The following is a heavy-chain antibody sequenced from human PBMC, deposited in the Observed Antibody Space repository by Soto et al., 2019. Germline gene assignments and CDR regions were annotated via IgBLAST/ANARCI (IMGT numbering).Heavy chain of an antibody. J-gene: IGHJ4*01. CDR3: AHGPEYDFRSGYYRSRYFDY. Sequence: QITLKESGPTLVKPTQTLTLTCTFSGFSLSTSGVGVGWIRQPPGKALEWLALIYWDDDKRYSPSLKRMPTTTKDTSKIEVVLTMTHIDAVATAKYSCAHGPEYDFRSGYYRSRYFDYWGQGTLVTVSS. CDR2: IYWDDDK. D-gene: IGHD3-3*01. V-gene: IGHV2-5*02. CDR1: GFSLSTSGVG.